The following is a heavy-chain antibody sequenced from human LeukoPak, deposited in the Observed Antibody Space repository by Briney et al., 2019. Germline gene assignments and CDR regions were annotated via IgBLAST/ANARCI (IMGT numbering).Heavy chain of an antibody. Sequence: ASVKVSCKASGYTFTSYYMHWVRQAPGQGLEWMGIINPSGGSTGYAQKLQGRVTMTRDTSTSTVYMELSSLRSEDTAVYYCARKSGSYYLDYWGQGTLVTVPS. CDR1: GYTFTSYY. D-gene: IGHD1-26*01. CDR3: ARKSGSYYLDY. V-gene: IGHV1-46*04. CDR2: INPSGGST. J-gene: IGHJ4*02.